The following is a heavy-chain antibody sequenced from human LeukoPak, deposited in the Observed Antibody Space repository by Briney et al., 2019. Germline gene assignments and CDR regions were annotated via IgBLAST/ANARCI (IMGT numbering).Heavy chain of an antibody. CDR2: ISSFSGTI. J-gene: IGHJ6*03. V-gene: IGHV3-48*01. CDR1: GFTFSSYS. D-gene: IGHD1-26*01. CDR3: ARDPYSGRYGDYYYYYMDV. Sequence: GGSLRLSCAASGFTFSSYSMNWVRQAPGKGLEWVSYISSFSGTINYADSVKGRFTISRDNAKNSLYLQMNSLRAEDTAVYYCARDPYSGRYGDYYYYYMDVWGKGTTVTISS.